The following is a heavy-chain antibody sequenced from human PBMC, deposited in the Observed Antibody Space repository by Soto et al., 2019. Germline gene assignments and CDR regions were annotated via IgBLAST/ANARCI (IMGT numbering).Heavy chain of an antibody. CDR1: GFMFSSFA. J-gene: IGHJ6*02. D-gene: IGHD2-2*01. CDR2: TRSNGEHT. Sequence: EVQILESGGGMVQPGGSQRLSCAGSGFMFSSFAMTWVRQAPGKGLEWVSTTRSNGEHTYYADSVKGRFTVSRDNSKNTLFLEMSSLRAEDSAIYYCAKDSKSVSVSAARVYGMDVWGQGTTVTVSS. V-gene: IGHV3-23*01. CDR3: AKDSKSVSVSAARVYGMDV.